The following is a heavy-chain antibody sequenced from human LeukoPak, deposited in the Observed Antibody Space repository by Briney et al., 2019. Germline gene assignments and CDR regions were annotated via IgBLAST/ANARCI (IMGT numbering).Heavy chain of an antibody. CDR3: ARVKYDSSGYYYHALDI. CDR1: GGSISSYY. V-gene: IGHV4-4*07. CDR2: IYTSGST. J-gene: IGHJ3*02. Sequence: SETLSLTCTVSGGSISSYYWSWIRQPAGKGLEWIGRIYTSGSTSYNPSLKSRVTMSVDTSKNQFSLKLSSVTAADTAVYYCARVKYDSSGYYYHALDIWGQGTMVTVSS. D-gene: IGHD3-22*01.